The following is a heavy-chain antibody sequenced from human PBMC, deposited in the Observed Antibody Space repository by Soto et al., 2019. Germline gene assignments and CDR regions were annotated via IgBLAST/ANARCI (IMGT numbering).Heavy chain of an antibody. D-gene: IGHD2-2*01. Sequence: QVQLVQSGAEVKKPGASVKVSCKASGYTFTGYYMHWVRQAPGQGLEWMGWINPNSGGTNYAQKFQGWVTMTRDTSISTAYMELSRLRSDDTAVYYCARSGYCSSTSCYVEWFDPWGQGTLVTVSS. J-gene: IGHJ5*02. CDR1: GYTFTGYY. CDR2: INPNSGGT. V-gene: IGHV1-2*04. CDR3: ARSGYCSSTSCYVEWFDP.